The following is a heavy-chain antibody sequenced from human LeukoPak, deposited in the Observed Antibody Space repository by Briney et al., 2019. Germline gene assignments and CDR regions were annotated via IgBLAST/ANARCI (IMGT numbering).Heavy chain of an antibody. D-gene: IGHD3-3*01. CDR3: ARDITIFGVDNWFDP. CDR1: GFTFSDYY. CDR2: ISSSGSTL. V-gene: IGHV3-11*01. Sequence: GGSLRLSCAASGFTFSDYYMSWIRQAPGKGLEWVSYISSSGSTLYYADSVKGRLTISRDNAKNSLYLQMNSLRAEDTAVYYCARDITIFGVDNWFDPWGQGTLVTVSS. J-gene: IGHJ5*02.